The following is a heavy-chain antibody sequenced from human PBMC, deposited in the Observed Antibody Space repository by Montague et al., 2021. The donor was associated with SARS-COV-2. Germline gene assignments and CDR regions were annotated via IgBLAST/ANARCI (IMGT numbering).Heavy chain of an antibody. CDR1: GGSISSHY. CDR2: IYYSGST. CDR3: ARAQGAGYSSGWYNYYYYMDV. D-gene: IGHD6-19*01. J-gene: IGHJ6*03. V-gene: IGHV4-59*11. Sequence: SETLSLTCTVSGGSISSHYWSWIRQPPGKGLEWIGYIYYSGSTNYNPSLKSRVTISVDTSKNQFSLKLSSVTAADTAVYYCARAQGAGYSSGWYNYYYYMDVWGKGTTVTVSS.